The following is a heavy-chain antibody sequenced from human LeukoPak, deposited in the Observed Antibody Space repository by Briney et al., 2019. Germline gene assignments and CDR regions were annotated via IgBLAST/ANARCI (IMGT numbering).Heavy chain of an antibody. CDR2: ISSSSSTI. CDR1: GFTFSSYS. D-gene: IGHD6-19*01. Sequence: GGSLRLSCAASGFTFSSYSMNWVRQAPGKGLEWVSYISSSSSTIYYADSVKGRFTISRDDAKNSLYLQMNSLRDEGTAVYYCASHSSSGWYYFDYWGQGTLVTVSS. V-gene: IGHV3-48*02. J-gene: IGHJ4*02. CDR3: ASHSSSGWYYFDY.